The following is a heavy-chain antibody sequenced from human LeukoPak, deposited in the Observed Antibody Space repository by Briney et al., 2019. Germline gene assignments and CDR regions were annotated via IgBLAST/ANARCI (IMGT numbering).Heavy chain of an antibody. J-gene: IGHJ4*02. D-gene: IGHD2-15*01. CDR1: GGTLSSYA. V-gene: IGHV1-69*01. CDR2: IIPIFGTA. CDR3: ARYYCSGGSCDSTFDY. Sequence: GASVKVSCKASGGTLSSYAISWVRQAPGQGLEWMGGIIPIFGTANYAQKFQGRVTITADESTSTAYMELSSLRSEDTAVYYCARYYCSGGSCDSTFDYWGQGTLVTVSS.